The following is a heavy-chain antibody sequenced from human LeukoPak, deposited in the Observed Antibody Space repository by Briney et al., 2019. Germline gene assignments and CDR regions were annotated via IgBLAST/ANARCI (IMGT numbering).Heavy chain of an antibody. CDR2: LIGSSGST. V-gene: IGHV3-23*01. CDR3: AKGAYDYIEIGYFDS. CDR1: GFTSTNYA. J-gene: IGHJ4*02. Sequence: GGSLRLSCAASGFTSTNYAMNWVRQAPGKGLEWVSVLIGSSGSTDYADSVKGRFTISRANSKNTVFLQMNSLRAEDTAIYYCAKGAYDYIEIGYFDSWGQGTLVTVSS. D-gene: IGHD5-12*01.